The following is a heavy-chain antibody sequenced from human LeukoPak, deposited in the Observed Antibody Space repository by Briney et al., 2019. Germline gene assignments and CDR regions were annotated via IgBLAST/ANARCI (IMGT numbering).Heavy chain of an antibody. Sequence: GGSLRLSRAPYGFSLTSYWMHCVRQAPGKGLVWVSRINSDGRTTSYAPPVKGRFTISRDNAKNTVYLQMNSLRIEDTAMYYLASGLCSGGNCYSGWGQGTLVTVSS. CDR1: GFSLTSYW. D-gene: IGHD2-15*01. CDR2: INSDGRTT. V-gene: IGHV3-74*01. J-gene: IGHJ4*02. CDR3: ASGLCSGGNCYSG.